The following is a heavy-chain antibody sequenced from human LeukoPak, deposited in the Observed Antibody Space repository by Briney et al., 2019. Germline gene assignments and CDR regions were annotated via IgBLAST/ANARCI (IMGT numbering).Heavy chain of an antibody. Sequence: SETLSLTCTVSGGSISSGSYYWSWIRQPAGKGLEWIGRIFTSGSTKYNPSLKSRVTISLDTSKKQFSLKLSSATAADTAVYYCARDVSGWLQYYYYYYMDVWGKGTTVTISS. CDR1: GGSISSGSYY. D-gene: IGHD5-24*01. CDR3: ARDVSGWLQYYYYYYMDV. CDR2: IFTSGST. V-gene: IGHV4-61*02. J-gene: IGHJ6*03.